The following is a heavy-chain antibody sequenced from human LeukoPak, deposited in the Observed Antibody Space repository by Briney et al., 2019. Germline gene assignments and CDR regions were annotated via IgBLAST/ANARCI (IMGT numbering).Heavy chain of an antibody. Sequence: SETLSLTCTVSGGSISSYYWSWIRQPPGKGLEWIGYIYYSGSTNYNPSLKSRVTISVDTSKNQFSLKLSSVTAADTAVYYCARDQYCYYYGMDVWGQGTTVTVSS. CDR1: GGSISSYY. V-gene: IGHV4-59*01. J-gene: IGHJ6*02. CDR3: ARDQYCYYYGMDV. CDR2: IYYSGST.